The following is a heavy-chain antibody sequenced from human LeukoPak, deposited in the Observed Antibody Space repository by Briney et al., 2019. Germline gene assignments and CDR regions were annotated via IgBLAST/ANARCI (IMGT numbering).Heavy chain of an antibody. CDR3: ARSKSYYYNGMDV. D-gene: IGHD3-3*01. CDR2: IYCGDSDT. J-gene: IGHJ6*02. V-gene: IGHV5-51*01. Sequence: GESLKISCKGSGYTFTRYWIGWVRQMPGKGLEWMGIIYCGDSDTRYSPSFQGQVTISADKSISTAYLQWSSLKASDTAMYYCARSKSYYYNGMDVWGHGNPGHRLL. CDR1: GYTFTRYW.